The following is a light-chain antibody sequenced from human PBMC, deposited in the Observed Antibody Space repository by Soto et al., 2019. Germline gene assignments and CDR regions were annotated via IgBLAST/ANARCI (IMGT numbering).Light chain of an antibody. Sequence: EIVLPQSQATLSLSPGDRATLSCGARQSVTNNYLPCYQQKPGLAPRLLIYDASYRANGIPDRCSGSVSGTDFTLTISRREPEDFAVYYCQQSGNSPPTFGQGTKVDIK. V-gene: IGKV3D-20*01. CDR1: QSVTNNY. CDR3: QQSGNSPPT. CDR2: DAS. J-gene: IGKJ1*01.